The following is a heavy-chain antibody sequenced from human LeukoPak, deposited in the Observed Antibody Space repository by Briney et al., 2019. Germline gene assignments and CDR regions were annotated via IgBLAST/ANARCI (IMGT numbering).Heavy chain of an antibody. J-gene: IGHJ3*02. CDR2: ISYDGSNK. CDR3: AREPSYPDAFDI. V-gene: IGHV3-30*19. Sequence: GGSLRLSCAASGFTFSTYGMHWVRQAPGKGLEWVAVISYDGSNKYYADSVKGRFTISRDNSKNTLYLQMNSLRAEDTAVYYCAREPSYPDAFDIWGQGTMVTVSS. CDR1: GFTFSTYG.